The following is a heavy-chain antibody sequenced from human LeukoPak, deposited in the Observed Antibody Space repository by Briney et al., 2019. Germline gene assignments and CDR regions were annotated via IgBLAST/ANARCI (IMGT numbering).Heavy chain of an antibody. D-gene: IGHD3-3*01. CDR1: GFTFSSYA. CDR3: ARDRAWNYFDY. V-gene: IGHV3-30-3*01. Sequence: GGSLRLSCAASGFTFSSYAMHWVRQAPGKGLEWVAVISYDGSNKYYADSVKGRFTISRDNSKNTLFLQMNSLRAEDTAVYYCARDRAWNYFDYWGQGTLVTVSS. CDR2: ISYDGSNK. J-gene: IGHJ4*02.